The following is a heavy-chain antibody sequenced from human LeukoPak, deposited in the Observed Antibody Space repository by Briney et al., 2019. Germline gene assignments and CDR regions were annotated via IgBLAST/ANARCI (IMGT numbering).Heavy chain of an antibody. D-gene: IGHD3-22*01. CDR3: ARLDDSGGYYSHFDY. Sequence: GESLKISCKGSGYIFITHWIGWVRQMPGKGLEWMGIIYPGSSETTYSPSFQGQVTISADKSISTAYLQWSSLKASDTAIYYCARLDDSGGYYSHFDYWGQGTLVTVSS. CDR1: GYIFITHW. V-gene: IGHV5-51*01. J-gene: IGHJ4*02. CDR2: IYPGSSET.